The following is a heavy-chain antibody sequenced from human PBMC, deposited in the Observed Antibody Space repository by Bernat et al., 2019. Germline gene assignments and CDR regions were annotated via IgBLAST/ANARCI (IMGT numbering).Heavy chain of an antibody. D-gene: IGHD4-17*01. CDR3: ARAFYYGACEGAFDY. J-gene: IGHJ4*02. V-gene: IGHV3-48*03. Sequence: EVHLAESGGGLVQPGGSLRLSCAASGFTFRTYEMNWVRQAPGKGLEWISYISSRGNSMYYADSVKGRFTISRDNAKNSLYLQMHSLRADDTAVYYCARAFYYGACEGAFDYWGQGTLVTVS. CDR2: ISSRGNSM. CDR1: GFTFRTYE.